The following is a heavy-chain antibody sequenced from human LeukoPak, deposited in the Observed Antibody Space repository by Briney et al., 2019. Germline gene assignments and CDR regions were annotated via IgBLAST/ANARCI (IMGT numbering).Heavy chain of an antibody. V-gene: IGHV1-2*02. Sequence: GASVKVSCKASGYTFTGYYMHWVRQAPGQGLEWMGWINPNSGGTNYAQKFQGRVTMTRDTSISTAYMELSRLRSGDTAVYYCARALQLWDAFDIWGRGTMVTVSS. J-gene: IGHJ3*02. D-gene: IGHD5-18*01. CDR1: GYTFTGYY. CDR2: INPNSGGT. CDR3: ARALQLWDAFDI.